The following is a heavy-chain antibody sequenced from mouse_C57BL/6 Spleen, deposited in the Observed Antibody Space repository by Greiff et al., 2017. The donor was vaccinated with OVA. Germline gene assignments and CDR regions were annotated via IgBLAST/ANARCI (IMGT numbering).Heavy chain of an antibody. CDR2: ISDGGSYT. CDR1: GFTFSSYA. CDR3: AREGDYDASYAMDY. Sequence: EVKLMESGGGLVKPGGSLKLSCAASGFTFSSYAMSWVRQTPEKRLEWVATISDGGSYTYYPDNVKGRFTISRDNAKNTLYLQMSHLKSEDTAMYYCAREGDYDASYAMDYWGQGTSVTVSS. D-gene: IGHD2-4*01. V-gene: IGHV5-4*01. J-gene: IGHJ4*01.